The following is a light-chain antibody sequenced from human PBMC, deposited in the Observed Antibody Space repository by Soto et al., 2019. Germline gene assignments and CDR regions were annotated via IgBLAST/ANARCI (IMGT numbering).Light chain of an antibody. CDR3: SSYVGNNNLV. CDR2: EVN. Sequence: QSALTQPPSASGSPGQSVTISCTGTSSDVGVYNYVSWYQQHPGKAPKLMIYEVNKRPSGVPDRFSGSKSGNTASLTVSGLQAEDEADYYCSSYVGNNNLVFGGGTKVTVL. CDR1: SSDVGVYNY. J-gene: IGLJ2*01. V-gene: IGLV2-8*01.